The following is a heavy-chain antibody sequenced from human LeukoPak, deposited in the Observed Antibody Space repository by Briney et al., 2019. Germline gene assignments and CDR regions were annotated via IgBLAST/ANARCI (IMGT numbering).Heavy chain of an antibody. CDR2: IITNSSYI. D-gene: IGHD2-2*01. Sequence: PGGSLRLSCAASGFTFSSYTMNWVRQAPGKGLEWVSSIITNSSYIYYTDSVKGRFTISRDNSKNTLYLQMNSLRTEDTAVYYCAKDSLRTLPAASFDYWGQGTLVTVSS. V-gene: IGHV3-21*04. J-gene: IGHJ4*02. CDR3: AKDSLRTLPAASFDY. CDR1: GFTFSSYT.